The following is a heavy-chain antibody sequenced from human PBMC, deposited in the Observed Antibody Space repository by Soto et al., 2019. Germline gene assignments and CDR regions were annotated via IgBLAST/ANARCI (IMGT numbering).Heavy chain of an antibody. CDR3: AKDMEGTYSDYFDY. CDR1: GFTFGSYA. J-gene: IGHJ4*02. V-gene: IGHV3-23*01. D-gene: IGHD1-26*01. Sequence: EVQLLESGGAWVQPGGSLRLSCAASGFTFGSYAMSWVRQAPGKGLEWVSGISGSGGSTDYADSVKGRFTISRDNAKNTLYLQMNRLRADDPAVYYCAKDMEGTYSDYFDYWGQGTLVTVSS. CDR2: ISGSGGST.